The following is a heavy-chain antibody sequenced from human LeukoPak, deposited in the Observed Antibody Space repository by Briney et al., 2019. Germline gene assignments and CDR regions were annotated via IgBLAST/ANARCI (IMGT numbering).Heavy chain of an antibody. V-gene: IGHV3-13*01. CDR2: IGTAGDT. CDR1: GFTFSSYD. CDR3: ARVRDYDYVWGRREDAFDI. Sequence: GGSLRLSCAASGFTFSSYDMHWVRQATGKGLEWVSAIGTAGDTYYPGSVKGRFTISRDNAKNMLYLQMNSLRAEDTAVYYCARVRDYDYVWGRREDAFDIWGQGTMVTVSS. J-gene: IGHJ3*02. D-gene: IGHD3-16*01.